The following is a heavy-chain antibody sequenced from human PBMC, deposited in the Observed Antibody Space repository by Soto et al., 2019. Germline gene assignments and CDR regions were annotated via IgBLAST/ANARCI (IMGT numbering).Heavy chain of an antibody. CDR3: ARERGLRDDILTGYYNAYYYYGMDV. D-gene: IGHD3-9*01. CDR2: IIPIFGTA. J-gene: IGHJ6*02. V-gene: IGHV1-69*06. CDR1: GGIFSSDA. Sequence: SVKGSCKASGGIFSSDAISWVRQAPGQGLEWMGGIIPIFGTANYAQKFQGRVTITADKSTSTAYMELSSLRSEDTAVYYCARERGLRDDILTGYYNAYYYYGMDVWGQGTTVTVSS.